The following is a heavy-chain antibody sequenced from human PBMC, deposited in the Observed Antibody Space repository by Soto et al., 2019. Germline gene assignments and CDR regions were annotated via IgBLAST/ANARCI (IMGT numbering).Heavy chain of an antibody. CDR1: GGSISSSSYY. D-gene: IGHD6-6*01. CDR2: IYYSGST. V-gene: IGHV4-39*02. J-gene: IGHJ5*02. CDR3: ASHGAARTNWFDP. Sequence: QLQLQESGPGLVKPSETLSLTCTVSGGSISSSSYYWGWIRHPPGKGLEWIGSIYYSGSTYYNPSLKSRVTISVDTSKNHFSLKLSSVTAADTAVYYCASHGAARTNWFDPWGPGTLVTVCS.